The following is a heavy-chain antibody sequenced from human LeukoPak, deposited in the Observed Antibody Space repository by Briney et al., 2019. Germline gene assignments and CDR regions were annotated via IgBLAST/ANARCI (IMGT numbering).Heavy chain of an antibody. CDR1: GFTFSSYA. J-gene: IGHJ6*03. D-gene: IGHD3-10*01. V-gene: IGHV3-30*04. CDR2: ISYDGGNK. Sequence: GGSLRLSCAASGFTFSSYAMHWVRQAPGKGLEWVAVISYDGGNKYYADSVKGRFTISRDNSKNTLYLQMNSLRAEDTAVYYCARDKESIGFGELSSYMDVWGKGTTVTVSS. CDR3: ARDKESIGFGELSSYMDV.